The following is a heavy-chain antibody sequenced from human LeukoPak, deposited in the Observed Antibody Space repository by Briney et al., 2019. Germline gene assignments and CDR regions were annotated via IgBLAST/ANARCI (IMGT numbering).Heavy chain of an antibody. D-gene: IGHD2-2*01. J-gene: IGHJ4*02. CDR2: ISSSSSYI. CDR3: ARDNWYQLLCDYFDY. Sequence: GGPLRLSCAASRFTFSSYSMNWVRQAPGKGLEWVSSISSSSSYIYYADSVKGRFTISRDNAKNSLYLQMNSLRAEDTAVYYCARDNWYQLLCDYFDYWGQGTLVTISS. V-gene: IGHV3-21*01. CDR1: RFTFSSYS.